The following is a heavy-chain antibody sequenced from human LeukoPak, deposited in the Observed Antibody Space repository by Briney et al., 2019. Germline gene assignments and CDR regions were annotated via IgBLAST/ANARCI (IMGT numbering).Heavy chain of an antibody. J-gene: IGHJ4*02. Sequence: GASAKVSCKASGYTITGYYMHWVRQAPGQGLEWMGWINPNSGGTNYAQKFQGRVTMTRDTSISTAYMELSRLRSDDTAVYYCARDPYYYDSSGYYYEDYWGQGTLVTVSS. CDR2: INPNSGGT. CDR3: ARDPYYYDSSGYYYEDY. CDR1: GYTITGYY. D-gene: IGHD3-22*01. V-gene: IGHV1-2*02.